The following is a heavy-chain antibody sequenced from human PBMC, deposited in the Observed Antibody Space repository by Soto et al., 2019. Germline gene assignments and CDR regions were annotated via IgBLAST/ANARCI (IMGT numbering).Heavy chain of an antibody. V-gene: IGHV4-31*03. CDR1: GGSISSGGYY. CDR3: ARGEMATIMPRY. CDR2: IYYSGST. Sequence: SETLSLTCTVSGGSISSGGYYWSWIRQHPGKGLEWIGYIYYSGSTYYNPSLKSRVTISVDTSKNQFSLKLSSVTAADTAVYYCARGEMATIMPRYWGQGTLVTVSS. J-gene: IGHJ4*02. D-gene: IGHD5-12*01.